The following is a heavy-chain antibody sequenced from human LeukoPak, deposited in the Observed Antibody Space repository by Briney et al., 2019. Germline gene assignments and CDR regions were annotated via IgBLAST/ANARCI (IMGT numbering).Heavy chain of an antibody. CDR1: GYTFTDYY. J-gene: IGHJ4*02. D-gene: IGHD3-22*01. Sequence: ASMKVSCKASGYTFTDYYMHWVRQAPGQGLEWMGWINPNSGGTYYAQKFQGRVTMTRDTSISTAYMELSRLTSDDTAVYYCARDEFTYYYDSSGYYPYYWGQGTLVTVSS. V-gene: IGHV1-2*02. CDR2: INPNSGGT. CDR3: ARDEFTYYYDSSGYYPYY.